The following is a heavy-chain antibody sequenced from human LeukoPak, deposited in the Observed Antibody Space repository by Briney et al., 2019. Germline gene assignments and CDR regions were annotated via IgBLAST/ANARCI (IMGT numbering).Heavy chain of an antibody. Sequence: PGGSLRLSCAASGFTFSSYSMNWVRQAPGEGLEWVSSISSSSTYIYYADSVKGRFTISRDNAKNSLYLQINSLRAEDTGIYYCARDNWFDPWGQGTMVTNSS. V-gene: IGHV3-21*01. CDR1: GFTFSSYS. CDR2: ISSSSTYI. CDR3: ARDNWFDP. J-gene: IGHJ5*02.